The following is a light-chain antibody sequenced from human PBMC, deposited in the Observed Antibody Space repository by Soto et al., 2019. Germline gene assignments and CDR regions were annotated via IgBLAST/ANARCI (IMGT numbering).Light chain of an antibody. V-gene: IGKV4-1*01. CDR1: QSLLCTSDNRKY. CDR2: WAS. Sequence: DISMTQSPDSLAVSLGEMATFNCKSSQSLLCTSDNRKYLAWSEAKEGQPPKVLMYWASAREFGVPDRFSACGSGTDFTLTISSLQAEDVAVYYCHQYYNAPITFGQGTRLEIK. CDR3: HQYYNAPIT. J-gene: IGKJ5*01.